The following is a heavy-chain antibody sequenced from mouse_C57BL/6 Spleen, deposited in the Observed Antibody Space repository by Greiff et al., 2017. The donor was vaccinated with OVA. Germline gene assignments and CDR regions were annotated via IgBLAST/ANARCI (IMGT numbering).Heavy chain of an antibody. D-gene: IGHD4-1*01. CDR3: ARSKLGPYWYFDG. CDR2: IDPSASYT. J-gene: IGHJ1*03. CDR1: GYTFTSYW. V-gene: IGHV1-59*01. Sequence: QVQLLQPGAELVRPGTSVKLSCKASGYTFTSYWMHWVKQSPGQGLEWIGVIDPSASYTTYNQKFKGKATLTVDTSSSTAYMQLRSLTCEDYAVYYCARSKLGPYWYFDGWGTGTTVTVSS.